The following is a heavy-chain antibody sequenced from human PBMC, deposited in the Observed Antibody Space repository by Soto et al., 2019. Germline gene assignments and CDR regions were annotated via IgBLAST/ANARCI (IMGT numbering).Heavy chain of an antibody. D-gene: IGHD3-16*01. V-gene: IGHV1-3*01. J-gene: IGHJ4*02. CDR3: ANLGGLDY. CDR1: GYTFTSYA. CDR2: INAGNGYT. Sequence: QVQLVQSGAEVKKPGASVKVSCKASGYTFTSYAMHWVRQAPGQRLEWLGWINAGNGYTKYSQNFQGRVTITRDTSASTAYMELSSLRFEDTAVYYCANLGGLDYWGQGTLVTVSS.